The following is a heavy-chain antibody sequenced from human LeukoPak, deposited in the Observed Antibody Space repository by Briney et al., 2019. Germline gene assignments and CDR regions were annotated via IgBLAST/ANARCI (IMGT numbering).Heavy chain of an antibody. CDR2: IYPGDSDT. D-gene: IGHD5-12*01. Sequence: GESLKISCKGSGYSFTSYWIGWVRQMPGKGLEWMWIIYPGDSDTRYSPSFQGQVTISADKSISTAYLQWSSLKASDTAMYYCASKRVDGYNPPYYFDYWGQGTLVTVSS. V-gene: IGHV5-51*01. J-gene: IGHJ4*02. CDR3: ASKRVDGYNPPYYFDY. CDR1: GYSFTSYW.